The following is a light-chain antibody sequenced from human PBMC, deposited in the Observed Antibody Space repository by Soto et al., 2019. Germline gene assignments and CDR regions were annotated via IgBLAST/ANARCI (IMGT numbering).Light chain of an antibody. CDR3: QQYNSYSGYT. CDR2: KAS. V-gene: IGKV1-5*03. J-gene: IGKJ2*01. Sequence: DIQMTQSPSTLSASVGDRVTITCRASQSISSWLAWYQQKPGKAPKLLIYKASSLESWVPSRFSGSGSGTELTLTISSLQPDDFATYYCQQYNSYSGYTFGQGTKLEIK. CDR1: QSISSW.